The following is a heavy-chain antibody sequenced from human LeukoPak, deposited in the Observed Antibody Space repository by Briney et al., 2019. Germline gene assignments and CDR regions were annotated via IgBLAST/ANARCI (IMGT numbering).Heavy chain of an antibody. J-gene: IGHJ4*02. V-gene: IGHV4-59*08. CDR1: GGSINSYY. D-gene: IGHD1-26*01. CDR3: ARQGANSYYALDY. CDR2: IYSSGGT. Sequence: PSETLSLTCTVSGGSINSYYWSWIRQPPGKGLEWIGYIYSSGGTNYNPSLKIRVTISVDTSKNQFSLKVTSVTAADTAVYYCARQGANSYYALDYWGQGTLVTVSS.